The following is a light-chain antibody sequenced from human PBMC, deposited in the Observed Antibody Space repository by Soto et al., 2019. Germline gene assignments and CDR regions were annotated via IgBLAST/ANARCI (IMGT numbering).Light chain of an antibody. V-gene: IGKV3-11*01. Sequence: EIVMTQSPGTLSVSPGERATLSCRTSQSVSRNLAWYPQKPGQAPRLLIYDASQRATGIAARFSGSGSATDFTLTISSLEPEDFALYYCQHRSNWPAFGGGTKVDIK. CDR3: QHRSNWPA. J-gene: IGKJ4*01. CDR2: DAS. CDR1: QSVSRN.